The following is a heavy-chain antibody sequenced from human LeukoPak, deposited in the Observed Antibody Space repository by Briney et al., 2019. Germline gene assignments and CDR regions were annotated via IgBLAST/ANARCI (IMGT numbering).Heavy chain of an antibody. D-gene: IGHD6-19*01. CDR3: AKRGSSASYYFDS. Sequence: GGSLRLSCAASGFTFSSYAMSWVRQAPGKGLEWVSTLNNVGGAFYADSVKGRFTISRDNSKNTLYVQMNSLRADDTAVYYCAKRGSSASYYFDSWGHGTLVTVSP. CDR2: LNNVGGA. CDR1: GFTFSSYA. J-gene: IGHJ4*01. V-gene: IGHV3-23*01.